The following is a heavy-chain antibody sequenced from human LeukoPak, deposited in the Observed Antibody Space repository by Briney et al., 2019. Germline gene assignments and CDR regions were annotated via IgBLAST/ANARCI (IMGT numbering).Heavy chain of an antibody. CDR1: GFSFSDYA. CDR2: IGGDSGGI. Sequence: GESLRLSCTASGFSFSDYAMTWVRQASRKGLEWVSVIGGDSGGIQYAGSVKGRFSISRDNSKNTLYLQMNSLRAEDTAVYYCAKDSELRFLEWLSGTLYGMDVWGQGTTVTVSS. CDR3: AKDSELRFLEWLSGTLYGMDV. J-gene: IGHJ6*02. V-gene: IGHV3-23*01. D-gene: IGHD3-3*01.